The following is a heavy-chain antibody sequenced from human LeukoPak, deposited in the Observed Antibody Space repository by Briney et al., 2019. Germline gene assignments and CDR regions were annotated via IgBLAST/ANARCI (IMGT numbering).Heavy chain of an antibody. CDR2: FYYTGST. D-gene: IGHD1-1*01. V-gene: IGHV4-39*01. Sequence: SETLSLTCTVSGDSISNSAYYWGWIRQPPGKGLEWIGNFYYTGSTYFKSSLKSRVTISVDTSKNQFSLKLTSVTAADTAVYYCARWYYNWNGVDPWGQGTLVTVSS. J-gene: IGHJ5*02. CDR1: GDSISNSAYY. CDR3: ARWYYNWNGVDP.